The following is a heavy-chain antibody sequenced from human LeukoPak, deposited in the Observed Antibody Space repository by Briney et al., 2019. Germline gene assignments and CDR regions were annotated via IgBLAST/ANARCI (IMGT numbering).Heavy chain of an antibody. CDR1: GYTFASYG. CDR2: ISAYNGNT. D-gene: IGHD3-22*01. V-gene: IGHV1-18*01. Sequence: ASVKVSCKASGYTFASYGISWVRQAPGQGLEWMGWISAYNGNTNYAQKLQGRVTMTTDTSTSTAYMELRSLRSDDTAVYYCARRHDSSGYYLGAFEIWGQGTMVTVSS. J-gene: IGHJ3*02. CDR3: ARRHDSSGYYLGAFEI.